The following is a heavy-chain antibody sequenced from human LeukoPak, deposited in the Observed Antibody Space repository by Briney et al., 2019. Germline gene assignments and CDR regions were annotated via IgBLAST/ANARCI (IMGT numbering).Heavy chain of an antibody. CDR1: GFTFSSYA. CDR3: ARSLGIVVVILHDAFDI. D-gene: IGHD3-22*01. Sequence: GRSLRLSCAASGFTFSSYAMHWVRQAPGKGLEWVAVISYDGSNKYYADSVKGRFTISRDNSKNTLYLQMNSLRAEDTAVYYCARSLGIVVVILHDAFDIWGQGTMVTVSS. V-gene: IGHV3-30*04. J-gene: IGHJ3*02. CDR2: ISYDGSNK.